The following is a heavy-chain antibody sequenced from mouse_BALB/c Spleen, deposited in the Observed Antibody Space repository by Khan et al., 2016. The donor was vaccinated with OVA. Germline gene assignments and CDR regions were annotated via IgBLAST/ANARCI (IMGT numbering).Heavy chain of an antibody. J-gene: IGHJ3*01. CDR1: GYTFTAYY. CDR2: ISPGSGDT. CDR3: ARRNYFGYTFAY. V-gene: IGHV1-77*01. D-gene: IGHD1-2*01. Sequence: QVQLQQSGAELARPGASVKLSCKASGYTFTAYYINWVKQRTGQGLEWIGEISPGSGDTYYNEKFKGKATLTADKSSSTVYLQLSSLTAEASAGYFWARRNYFGYTFAYWGQGTLVTVSA.